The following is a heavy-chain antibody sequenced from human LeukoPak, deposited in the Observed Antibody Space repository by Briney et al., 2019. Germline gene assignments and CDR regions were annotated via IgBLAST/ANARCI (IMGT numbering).Heavy chain of an antibody. Sequence: SETLSLTCAVYGGSFSGYYWSWIPQPSGKGLEWIGEINHSGSTTYNPSLKSRVTISVDTSKNQFSLKLSSVTAADTAVYYCARGGATMVRGTSYYYMDVWVKGTTVTVSS. J-gene: IGHJ6*03. D-gene: IGHD3-10*01. CDR2: INHSGST. CDR3: ARGGATMVRGTSYYYMDV. CDR1: GGSFSGYY. V-gene: IGHV4-34*01.